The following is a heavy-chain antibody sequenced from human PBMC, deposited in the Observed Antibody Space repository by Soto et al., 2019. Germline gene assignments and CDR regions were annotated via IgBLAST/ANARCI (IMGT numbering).Heavy chain of an antibody. CDR2: ISVYNGFT. D-gene: IGHD6-13*01. V-gene: IGHV1-18*01. J-gene: IGHJ4*02. CDR3: AREFEGQSSSWPFDY. CDR1: GYTFPTYG. Sequence: QVQLVQSGAEVKKPGASVRVSCRASGYTFPTYGSAWVRQAPGQGLVWMGWISVYNGFTHYAQKFRGRVTVTAETSTSTVYMELRSLTSDDTAVYYCAREFEGQSSSWPFDYWGQGTLVTVSS.